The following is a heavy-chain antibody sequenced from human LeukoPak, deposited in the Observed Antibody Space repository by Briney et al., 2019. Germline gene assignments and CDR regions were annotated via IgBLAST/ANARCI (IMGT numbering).Heavy chain of an antibody. D-gene: IGHD1-26*01. CDR1: GYTFTSYG. CDR2: ISAYNGNT. J-gene: IGHJ4*02. CDR3: ARWVSGSYYPDFDY. V-gene: IGHV1-18*01. Sequence: ASVKVSCKASGYTFTSYGISWVRQAPGQGLEWMGWISAYNGNTNYAQKLQGRVTMTTDTPTSTAYMELRSLRSDDTAVYYCARWVSGSYYPDFDYWGQGTLVTVSS.